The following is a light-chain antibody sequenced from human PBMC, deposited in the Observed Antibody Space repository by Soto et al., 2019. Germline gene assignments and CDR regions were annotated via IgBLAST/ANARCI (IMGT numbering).Light chain of an antibody. CDR1: QGVSAY. CDR2: GAS. Sequence: DIQMTQSPSSLYASVGDRVTITCRASQGVSAYLLWYQQRHGRAPKLLIYGASTRATGVPARFSGSGSGTDFILTINSLQSEDFAVYYCQHYADWPLTFGGGTKIESK. V-gene: IGKV1-NL1*01. CDR3: QHYADWPLT. J-gene: IGKJ4*01.